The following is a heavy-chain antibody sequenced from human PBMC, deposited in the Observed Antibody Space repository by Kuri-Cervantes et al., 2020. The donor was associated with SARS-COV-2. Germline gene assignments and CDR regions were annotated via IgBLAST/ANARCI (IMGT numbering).Heavy chain of an antibody. CDR3: ASGTHSSSWYYFDY. CDR2: INPNSGGT. J-gene: IGHJ4*02. D-gene: IGHD6-13*01. CDR1: GYTFTGYY. V-gene: IGHV1-2*02. Sequence: ASVKVSCKASGYTFTGYYMHWVRQAPGQGLEWMGWINPNSGGTNYAQKFQGRVTMTRDTSISTAYMELRSLRSDDTAVYYCASGTHSSSWYYFDYWGQGTLVTVSS.